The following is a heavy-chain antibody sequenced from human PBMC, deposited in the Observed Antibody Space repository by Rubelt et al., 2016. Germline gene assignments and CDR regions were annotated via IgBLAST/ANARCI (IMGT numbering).Heavy chain of an antibody. D-gene: IGHD6-19*01. CDR2: INHSGST. V-gene: IGHV4-34*01. CDR1: GGSFSGYY. Sequence: VQLQQWGAGLLKPSETLSLTCAVYGGSFSGYYWSWIRQPPGKGLEWLWEINHSGSTNYNPSLKSRVTISVDTSKNQFSLKLSSVTAADTAVYSWASQSSSGWYAFDIWGQGTMVTVSS. CDR3: ASQSSSGWYAFDI. J-gene: IGHJ3*02.